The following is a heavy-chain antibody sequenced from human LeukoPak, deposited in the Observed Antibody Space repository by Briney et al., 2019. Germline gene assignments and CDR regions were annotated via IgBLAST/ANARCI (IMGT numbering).Heavy chain of an antibody. CDR2: INPSGGST. J-gene: IGHJ5*02. CDR3: ARDKVRGVIIKAGWFDH. V-gene: IGHV1-46*01. CDR1: GYTFTSYY. D-gene: IGHD3-10*01. Sequence: ASVKVSCKASGYTFTSYYMHWVRQAPGQGREWMGVINPSGGSTSYAQKFQGRVTMTRDTSTSTVYMELSSLRSEDTAVYYCARDKVRGVIIKAGWFDHWGQGTLVTVSS.